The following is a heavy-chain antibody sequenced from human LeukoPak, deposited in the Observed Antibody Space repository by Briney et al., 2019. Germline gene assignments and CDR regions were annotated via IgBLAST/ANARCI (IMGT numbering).Heavy chain of an antibody. V-gene: IGHV3-64*01. Sequence: SGRSLRLSCAASGFTFSSYAMHWVRQAPGKGLEYVSAISSNGGSTYYANSVKGRFTISRDNSKNTLYLQMGSLRAEDMAVYYCARVGSSSWYYFDYWGQGTLVTVSS. CDR1: GFTFSSYA. CDR2: ISSNGGST. J-gene: IGHJ4*02. CDR3: ARVGSSSWYYFDY. D-gene: IGHD6-13*01.